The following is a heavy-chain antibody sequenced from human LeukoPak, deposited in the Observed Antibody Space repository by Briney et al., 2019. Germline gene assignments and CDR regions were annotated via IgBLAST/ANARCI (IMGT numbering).Heavy chain of an antibody. CDR3: STLGTHTGMYDY. V-gene: IGHV1-2*02. J-gene: IGHJ4*02. CDR2: INPNNGAT. D-gene: IGHD1-1*01. CDR1: GYAFTGHY. Sequence: GASVKVSCKASGYAFTGHYIHWVRQAPGQGLEWMGWINPNNGATKSAQKFQGRITLTRDTSISTAYMDLGRLRSGDTAVYYCSTLGTHTGMYDYWGQGTLVTASS.